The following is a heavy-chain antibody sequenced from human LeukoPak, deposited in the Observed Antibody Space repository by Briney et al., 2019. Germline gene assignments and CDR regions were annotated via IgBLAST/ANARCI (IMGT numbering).Heavy chain of an antibody. V-gene: IGHV3-33*01. CDR2: IWYDGSNK. D-gene: IGHD4-17*01. J-gene: IGHJ4*02. Sequence: PGGSLRLSCAASGFTFSSYGMHWVRQAPGKGLEWVAVIWYDGSNKYYADSVKGRFTISRDNSKNTLYLQMHSLRAEDTAVYYCAYGDYSLIYWGQGTLVTVSS. CDR3: AYGDYSLIY. CDR1: GFTFSSYG.